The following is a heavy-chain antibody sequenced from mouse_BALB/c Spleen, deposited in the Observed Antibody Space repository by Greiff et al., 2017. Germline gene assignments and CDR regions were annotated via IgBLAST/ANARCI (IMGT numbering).Heavy chain of an antibody. V-gene: IGHV1-14*01. CDR1: GYTFTSYV. D-gene: IGHD2-3*01. CDR3: ARGYDGYYWYFDV. J-gene: IGHJ1*01. Sequence: HLVESGPELVKPGASVKMSCKASGYTFTSYVMHWVKQKPGQGLEWIGYINPYNDGTKYNEKFKGKATLTSDKSSSTAYMELSSLTSEDSAVYYCARGYDGYYWYFDVWGAGTTVTVSS. CDR2: INPYNDGT.